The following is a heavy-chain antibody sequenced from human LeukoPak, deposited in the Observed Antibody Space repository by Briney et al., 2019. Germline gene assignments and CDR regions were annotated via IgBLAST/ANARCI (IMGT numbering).Heavy chain of an antibody. CDR3: ARESGYLYGMDV. D-gene: IGHD1-26*01. Sequence: SETLSLTCAVYGGSFSGYYWSWIRQPPGKGLEWIGEINHSGSTNYNPSLKSRVTISVDTSKNQFSLKLSSVTAADTAVYYCARESGYLYGMDVWGQGTTVTVSS. J-gene: IGHJ6*02. CDR1: GGSFSGYY. V-gene: IGHV4-34*01. CDR2: INHSGST.